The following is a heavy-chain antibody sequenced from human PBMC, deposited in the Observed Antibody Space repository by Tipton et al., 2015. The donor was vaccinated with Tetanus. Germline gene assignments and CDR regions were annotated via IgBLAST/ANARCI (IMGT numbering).Heavy chain of an antibody. CDR1: GLNVRSNF. D-gene: IGHD1-26*01. CDR3: ARDPTYYYNIGGYFD. V-gene: IGHV3-53*01. CDR2: IHSGGDT. Sequence: SLRLSCVATGLNVRSNFINWVRQAPGKGPEWVSAIHSGGDTFYADSVKGRFTISRDISKNTVYLEMNSLTAGDTAMYYCARDPTYYYNIGGYFDWGQGTLVTVSS. J-gene: IGHJ1*01.